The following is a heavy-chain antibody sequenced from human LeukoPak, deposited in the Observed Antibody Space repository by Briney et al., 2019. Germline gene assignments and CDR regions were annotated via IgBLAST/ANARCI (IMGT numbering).Heavy chain of an antibody. CDR3: ATAQYYYYYMDV. V-gene: IGHV1-24*01. CDR1: GYTLTELS. CDR2: FDPEDGET. J-gene: IGHJ6*03. Sequence: AASVKVSCKVSGYTLTELSMHWVRQAPGKGLEWMGGFDPEDGETIYAQKFQGRVTVTEDTSTDTAYMELSSLRSEDTAVYYCATAQYYYYYMDVWGKGTTVTVSS.